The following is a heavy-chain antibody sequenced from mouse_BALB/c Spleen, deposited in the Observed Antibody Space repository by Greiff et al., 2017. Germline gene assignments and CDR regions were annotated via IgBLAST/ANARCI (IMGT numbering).Heavy chain of an antibody. CDR3: ASTATAHYYAMDY. CDR1: GFTFSSFG. V-gene: IGHV5-17*02. Sequence: LVESGGGLVQPGGSRKLSCAASGFTFSSFGMHWVRQAPEKGLEWVAYISSGSSTIYYADTVKGRFTISRDNPKNTLFLQMTSLRSEDTAMYYCASTATAHYYAMDYWGQGTSVTVSS. D-gene: IGHD1-2*01. CDR2: ISSGSSTI. J-gene: IGHJ4*01.